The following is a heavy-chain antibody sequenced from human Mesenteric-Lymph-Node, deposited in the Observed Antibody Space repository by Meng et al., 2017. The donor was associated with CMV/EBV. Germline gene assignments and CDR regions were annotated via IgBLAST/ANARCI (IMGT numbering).Heavy chain of an antibody. J-gene: IGHJ4*02. D-gene: IGHD5-12*01. CDR2: IYYSGST. CDR3: ARQGGYDSPVGY. CDR1: GGSISSYY. V-gene: IGHV4-59*01. Sequence: SETLSLTCTVAGGSISSYYWSWIRQPPGKGLEWIGYIYYSGSTNYNPSLKSRVTISLDTSKNQFSLNLSSVTAADTAVYYGARQGGYDSPVGYWGQGTLVTVSS.